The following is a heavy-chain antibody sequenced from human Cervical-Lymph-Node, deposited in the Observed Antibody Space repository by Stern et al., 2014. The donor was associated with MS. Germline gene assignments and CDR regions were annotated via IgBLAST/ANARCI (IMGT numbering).Heavy chain of an antibody. J-gene: IGHJ4*02. D-gene: IGHD6-25*01. CDR1: GFTFSNHG. CDR2: LWYDGRNK. CDR3: ARSSSSGWDY. Sequence: VQLVQSGGTVVQPGTSLRLSCEGSGFTFSNHGMNWVRRAPGKGLEWVASLWYDGRNKMYEDSVRGRFTISRDNSKNTLYLQMDTLRVEDTAVYYCARSSSSGWDYWGPGTLVAVSS. V-gene: IGHV3-33*01.